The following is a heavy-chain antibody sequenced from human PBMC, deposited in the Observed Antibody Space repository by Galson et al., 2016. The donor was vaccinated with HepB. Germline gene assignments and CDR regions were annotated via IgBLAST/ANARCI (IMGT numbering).Heavy chain of an antibody. CDR1: GFTFSNYA. V-gene: IGHV3-30*04. CDR2: ISYDGRNK. Sequence: SLRLSCAASGFTFSNYAMYWVRQAPGKGLEWLTLISYDGRNKFYADSVKGRFTISRDNSKSTLYLQMNSLRAEDTAAYYCARDTYYDFWNGYSGYYYGMDVWGQGTTVSVSS. D-gene: IGHD3-3*01. CDR3: ARDTYYDFWNGYSGYYYGMDV. J-gene: IGHJ6*02.